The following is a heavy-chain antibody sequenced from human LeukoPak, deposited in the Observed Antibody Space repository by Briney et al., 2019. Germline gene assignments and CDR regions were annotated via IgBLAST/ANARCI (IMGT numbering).Heavy chain of an antibody. CDR3: ANTGVYCSGGSCYGRGNYYYMDV. CDR2: INPNSGGT. D-gene: IGHD2-15*01. Sequence: GASVKVSCKTSGYTFASYGISWVRQAPGQGLEWMGWINPNSGGTNYAQKFQGRVTMTRDTSISTAYMELSRLRSDDTAVYYCANTGVYCSGGSCYGRGNYYYMDVWGKGTTVTVSS. V-gene: IGHV1-2*02. CDR1: GYTFASYG. J-gene: IGHJ6*03.